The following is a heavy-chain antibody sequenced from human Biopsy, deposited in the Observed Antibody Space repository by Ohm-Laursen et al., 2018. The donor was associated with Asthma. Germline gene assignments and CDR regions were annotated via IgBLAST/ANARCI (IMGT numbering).Heavy chain of an antibody. V-gene: IGHV3-33*01. CDR2: IWYDGRKK. CDR1: GITFSTHG. D-gene: IGHD6-6*01. CDR3: ARKIAARGGMGV. J-gene: IGHJ6*02. Sequence: SLRLSCVASGITFSTHGMHWVRQAPGKGLEWVAFIWYDGRKKTYADSVKGRFTISRDNSKNTLYLQMNSLRAEDTAVYYCARKIAARGGMGVWGQGTTVTVSS.